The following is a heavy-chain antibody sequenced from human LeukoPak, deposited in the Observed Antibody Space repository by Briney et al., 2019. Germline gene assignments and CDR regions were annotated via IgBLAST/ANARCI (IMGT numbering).Heavy chain of an antibody. CDR2: IYPGDSDT. CDR3: ARQCCRGASPGFDP. D-gene: IGHD3-10*01. J-gene: IGHJ5*02. CDR1: GYSFTDYW. Sequence: GESLKISCKGSGYSFTDYWIAWVRRMPGKGLEWMGSIYPGDSDTRYSPSFQGQVTFSADKSISTAYLQWSSLRASDTAIYYCARQCCRGASPGFDPWGQGTLVTVSS. V-gene: IGHV5-51*01.